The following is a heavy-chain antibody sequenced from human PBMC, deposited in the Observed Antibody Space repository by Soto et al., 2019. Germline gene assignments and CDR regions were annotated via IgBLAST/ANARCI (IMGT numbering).Heavy chain of an antibody. CDR1: RGSISSGGYS. CDR2: IYHSGST. J-gene: IGHJ4*01. Sequence: PSETRSLTCAVSRGSISSGGYSWSWIRQPPGKGLEWIGYIYHSGSTYYNPSLKSRVTISVDTSKTQFSLTLSSVTAAATAVYYCVERATLTGGYYFDSWGHGTLVTGSS. D-gene: IGHD7-27*01. V-gene: IGHV4-30-2*01. CDR3: VERATLTGGYYFDS.